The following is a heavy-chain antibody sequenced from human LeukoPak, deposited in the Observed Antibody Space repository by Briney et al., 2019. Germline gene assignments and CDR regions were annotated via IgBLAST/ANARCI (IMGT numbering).Heavy chain of an antibody. J-gene: IGHJ4*02. CDR2: IYSGGST. Sequence: GGSLRLSCAVSGFTVSSIYMSWVRQAPGKGLEWVSLIYSGGSTYYADSVKGRFTISRDNSKNTLCLQMNSLRAEDTAVYYCARAGGGSYGGGLNYWGQGTLVTVSS. V-gene: IGHV3-53*01. CDR1: GFTVSSIY. CDR3: ARAGGGSYGGGLNY. D-gene: IGHD1-26*01.